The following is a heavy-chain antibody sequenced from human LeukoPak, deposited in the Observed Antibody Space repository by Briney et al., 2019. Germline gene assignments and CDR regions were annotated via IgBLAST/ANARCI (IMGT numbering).Heavy chain of an antibody. Sequence: PSETLSLTCTVSGDSFASGGYYWTWIRQHAGKGLEWIGHIYYSGSTYYNPSLKSRLTISVDTPKKQVSLKLSSVTAADTAVYYCARVVNPYCSSTSCYSSYYYYYMDVWGKGTTVTVSS. J-gene: IGHJ6*03. V-gene: IGHV4-31*03. CDR1: GDSFASGGYY. D-gene: IGHD2-2*01. CDR3: ARVVNPYCSSTSCYSSYYYYYMDV. CDR2: IYYSGST.